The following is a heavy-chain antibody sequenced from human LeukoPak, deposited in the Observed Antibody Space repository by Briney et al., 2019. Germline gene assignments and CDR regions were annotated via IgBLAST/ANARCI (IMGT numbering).Heavy chain of an antibody. Sequence: PGGSLRLSCTASGFTFGDYAMSWFRQAPGKGLEWVGFIRSKAYGGTTEYAASVKGRFTISRDDSKSIAYLQMNSLKTEDTAVYYCTRDSGLWYYYGMDVWGQGTTVTVSS. V-gene: IGHV3-49*03. D-gene: IGHD4/OR15-4a*01. J-gene: IGHJ6*02. CDR2: IRSKAYGGTT. CDR3: TRDSGLWYYYGMDV. CDR1: GFTFGDYA.